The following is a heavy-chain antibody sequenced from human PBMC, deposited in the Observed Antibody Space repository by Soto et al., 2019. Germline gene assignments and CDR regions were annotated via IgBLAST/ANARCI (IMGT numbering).Heavy chain of an antibody. CDR1: GFTFSSYA. D-gene: IGHD3-16*02. CDR3: AREDYIWGSYRPYYFDY. J-gene: IGHJ4*02. CDR2: ISGSGDST. V-gene: IGHV3-23*01. Sequence: GGSLRLSCAASGFTFSSYAMTWVRQAPGKGLESVSSISGSGDSTYYADSVKGRFTISRDNSKNTLYLQMNSLRAEDTAVYYCAREDYIWGSYRPYYFDYWGQGTLVTVSS.